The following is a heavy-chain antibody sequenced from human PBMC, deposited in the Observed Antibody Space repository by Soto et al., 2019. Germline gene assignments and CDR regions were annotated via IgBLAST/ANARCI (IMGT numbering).Heavy chain of an antibody. CDR2: CTPSSSSI. CDR1: GFTFKLYT. D-gene: IGHD6-13*01. V-gene: IGHV3-21*01. Sequence: GGSLRLSCAASGFTFKLYTMHWVRQAPGKGLEWVSFCTPSSSSISYADSVEGRFTISRDNARNSLYLQIDNLRAEDTAVYYCARDAASSLDHWGQGVLVTVSS. CDR3: ARDAASSLDH. J-gene: IGHJ4*02.